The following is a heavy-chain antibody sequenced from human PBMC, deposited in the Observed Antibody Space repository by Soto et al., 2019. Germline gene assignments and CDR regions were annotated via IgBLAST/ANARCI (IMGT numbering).Heavy chain of an antibody. Sequence: ASVKVSCKASGGTFTSYYLHWVRQAPGQGLEWMGFINPSGGSTSLAQKFQDRVTMTRDTSTSTVYMELSSLRSEDTAVYYCARNDKSGLDYWGQGTLVTVSS. D-gene: IGHD1-1*01. V-gene: IGHV1-46*01. CDR3: ARNDKSGLDY. J-gene: IGHJ4*02. CDR2: INPSGGST. CDR1: GGTFTSYY.